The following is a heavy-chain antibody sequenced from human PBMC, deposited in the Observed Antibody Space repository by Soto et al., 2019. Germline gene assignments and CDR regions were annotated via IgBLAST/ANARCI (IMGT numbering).Heavy chain of an antibody. CDR3: ARVYSSSWYEIDY. V-gene: IGHV4-31*03. CDR1: GGSISSGGYY. J-gene: IGHJ4*02. D-gene: IGHD6-13*01. Sequence: SETLSLTCTVSGGSISSGGYYWSWIRQHPGKGLEWIGYIYYSGSTYYNPSLKSRVTISVDTSKNQFSLKLSFVTAADTAVYYCARVYSSSWYEIDYWGQGTLVTVSS. CDR2: IYYSGST.